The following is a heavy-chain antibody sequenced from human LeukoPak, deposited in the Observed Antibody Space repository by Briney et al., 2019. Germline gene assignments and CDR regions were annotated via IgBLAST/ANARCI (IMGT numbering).Heavy chain of an antibody. D-gene: IGHD2-21*01. V-gene: IGHV4-4*07. Sequence: SETLSLTCKVYGCSISGYYWRWIRQPAGKGLEWIGRLDSSGSTNYNSSLKSRATMSIDRSQFSLRLTSVTAAGTAIYYCARGTSCGSKCFFDYWGQGILVTVSS. J-gene: IGHJ4*02. CDR2: LDSSGST. CDR3: ARGTSCGSKCFFDY. CDR1: GCSISGYY.